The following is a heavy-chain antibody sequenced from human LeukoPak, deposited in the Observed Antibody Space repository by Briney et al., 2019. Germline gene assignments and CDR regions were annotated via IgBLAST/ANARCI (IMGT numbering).Heavy chain of an antibody. V-gene: IGHV4-34*01. J-gene: IGHJ4*02. D-gene: IGHD2-15*01. CDR1: GGSFSGYY. Sequence: SETLSLTCAVYGGSFSGYYWSWIRQPPGKGLEWIGEINHSGSTNYNPSLKSRVTISVDTSKNQFSLKLSSVTAADTAVYYCARTVVAATLAFDYWGQGTLVTVSS. CDR3: ARTVVAATLAFDY. CDR2: INHSGST.